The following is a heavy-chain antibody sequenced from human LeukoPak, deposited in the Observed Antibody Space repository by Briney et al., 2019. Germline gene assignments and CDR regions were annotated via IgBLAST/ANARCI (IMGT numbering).Heavy chain of an antibody. V-gene: IGHV3-23*01. CDR1: GFTFSSYW. CDR2: ISGSGGST. D-gene: IGHD2-2*01. Sequence: GGSLRLSCAASGFTFSSYWMSWVRQAPGKGLEWVSAISGSGGSTYYADSVKGRFTISRDNSKNTLYLQMNSLRAEDTAVYYCARDEPVVPAAGRGFYMDVWGKGTTVTVSS. J-gene: IGHJ6*03. CDR3: ARDEPVVPAAGRGFYMDV.